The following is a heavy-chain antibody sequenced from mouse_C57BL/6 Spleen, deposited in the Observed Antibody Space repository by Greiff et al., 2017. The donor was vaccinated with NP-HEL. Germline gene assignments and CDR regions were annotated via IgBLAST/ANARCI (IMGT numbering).Heavy chain of an antibody. V-gene: IGHV5-4*01. CDR2: ISDGGSYT. CDR1: GFTFSSYA. Sequence: EVKVVESGGGLVKPGGSLKLSCAASGFTFSSYAMSWVRQTPEKRLEWVATISDGGSYTYYPDNVKGRFTISRDNAKNNLYLQMSHLKSEDTAMYYCEREFITTVGGYAMDYWGQGTSVTVSS. J-gene: IGHJ4*01. D-gene: IGHD1-1*01. CDR3: EREFITTVGGYAMDY.